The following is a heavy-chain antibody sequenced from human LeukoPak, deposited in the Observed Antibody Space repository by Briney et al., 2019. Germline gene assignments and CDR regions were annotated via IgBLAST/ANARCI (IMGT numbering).Heavy chain of an antibody. Sequence: ASVKVSCKASVYTGSSYYIHWLRQSPGQRLERMGWINPNSGGTNYAQKFQGRVTMTRDTSISTAYMGLSRLRSVDPAVYYCAREDKVEIQLWLPLFDYWGQGTLVTVSS. CDR2: INPNSGGT. CDR1: VYTGSSYY. CDR3: AREDKVEIQLWLPLFDY. J-gene: IGHJ4*02. D-gene: IGHD5-18*01. V-gene: IGHV1-2*02.